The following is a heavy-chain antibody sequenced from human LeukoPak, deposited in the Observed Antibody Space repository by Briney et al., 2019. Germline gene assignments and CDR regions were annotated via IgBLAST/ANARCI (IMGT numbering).Heavy chain of an antibody. CDR1: GGSISSYY. D-gene: IGHD3-10*01. CDR2: IYSSGST. Sequence: SETLSLTCTVSGGSISSYYWTWIRQPAGKGLEWIGRIYSSGSTIYNPPLKSRVTMSLDMSNNPFSLKLSSVTAADTAVYYCARDRGSDGSDQLDPWGQGTLVTVSS. V-gene: IGHV4-4*07. CDR3: ARDRGSDGSDQLDP. J-gene: IGHJ5*02.